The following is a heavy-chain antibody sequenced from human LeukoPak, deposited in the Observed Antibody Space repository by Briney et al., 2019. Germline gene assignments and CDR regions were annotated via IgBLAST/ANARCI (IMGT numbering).Heavy chain of an antibody. J-gene: IGHJ4*02. Sequence: SETLSLTCTVSGYSISSGYYWGWIRQPAGKGLEWIGRIYTSGSTNYNPSLKSRVTMSVDTSKNQFSLKLSSVTAADTAVYYCARHYGSGSYSHFDYWGQGTLVTVSS. V-gene: IGHV4-4*07. CDR2: IYTSGST. D-gene: IGHD3-10*01. CDR3: ARHYGSGSYSHFDY. CDR1: GYSISSGYY.